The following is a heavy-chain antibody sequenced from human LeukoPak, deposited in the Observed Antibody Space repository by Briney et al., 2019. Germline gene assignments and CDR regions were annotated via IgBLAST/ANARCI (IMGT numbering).Heavy chain of an antibody. D-gene: IGHD3-10*01. CDR2: IIPIFGTA. Sequence: SVKVSCKASGGTFSSYAISWVRQAPGQGLEWMGGIIPIFGTANYAQKFQGRVTITADESTSTAYMELSSLRSEDTAVYYCARDLSPLDVWFGDGDWFDPWGQGTLVTVSS. V-gene: IGHV1-69*13. CDR3: ARDLSPLDVWFGDGDWFDP. CDR1: GGTFSSYA. J-gene: IGHJ5*02.